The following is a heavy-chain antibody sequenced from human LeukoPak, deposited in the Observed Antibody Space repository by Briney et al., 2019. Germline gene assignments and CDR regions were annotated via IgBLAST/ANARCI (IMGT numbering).Heavy chain of an antibody. CDR3: ATEKRITIFGVVMQDHDAFDI. V-gene: IGHV1-24*01. J-gene: IGHJ3*02. CDR2: FDPEDGET. CDR1: GYTLTELS. Sequence: ASVKVSCKVSGYTLTELSMHWVRQAPGKGLEWMGGFDPEDGETIYAQKFQGRVTMTEDTSTDTAYMELSSLRSEDTAVYYCATEKRITIFGVVMQDHDAFDIWGQGTMVTVSS. D-gene: IGHD3-3*01.